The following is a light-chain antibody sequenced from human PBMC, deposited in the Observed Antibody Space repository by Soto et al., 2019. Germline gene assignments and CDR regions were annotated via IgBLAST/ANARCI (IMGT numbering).Light chain of an antibody. CDR1: RSDVGDYKY. J-gene: IGLJ1*01. Sequence: QSVLTQPPSASGSPGQSVTISCTGSRSDVGDYKYVSWYQQYPGKAPKLIIYEVNRRPSGVPDRFSGSKSDNAASLTVSGPQAEDEADYYCCSYAGSSYVFGSGTKVTVL. CDR2: EVN. V-gene: IGLV2-8*01. CDR3: CSYAGSSYV.